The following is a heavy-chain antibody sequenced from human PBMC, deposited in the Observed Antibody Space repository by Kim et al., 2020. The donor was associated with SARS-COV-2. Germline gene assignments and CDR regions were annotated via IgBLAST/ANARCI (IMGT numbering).Heavy chain of an antibody. J-gene: IGHJ5*02. CDR1: GGSISSYY. CDR3: AKGTPPVRERYFDWLPQNWFDP. D-gene: IGHD3-9*01. Sequence: SETLSLTCTVSGGSISSYYWSWIRQPPGKGLEWIGYIYYSGSTNYNPSLKSRVTISVDTSKNQFSLKLSSVTAADTAVYYCAKGTPPVRERYFDWLPQNWFDPWGQGTLVTVSS. CDR2: IYYSGST. V-gene: IGHV4-59*01.